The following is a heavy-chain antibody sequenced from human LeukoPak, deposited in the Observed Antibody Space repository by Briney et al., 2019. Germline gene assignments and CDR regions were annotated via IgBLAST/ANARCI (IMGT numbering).Heavy chain of an antibody. CDR1: GGSISSGDYY. J-gene: IGHJ4*02. V-gene: IGHV4-30-4*01. Sequence: SGTLSLTCTVSGGSISSGDYYWSWIRQPPGKGLEWIGYIYYSGSTYYNPSLKSRVTISVDTSKNQFSLKLSSVTAADTAVYYCARVFRGTDILTGYSTFDYWGQGTLVTVSS. D-gene: IGHD3-9*01. CDR3: ARVFRGTDILTGYSTFDY. CDR2: IYYSGST.